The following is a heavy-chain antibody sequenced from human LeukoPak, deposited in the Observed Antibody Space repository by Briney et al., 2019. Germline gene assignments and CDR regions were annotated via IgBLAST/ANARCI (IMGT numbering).Heavy chain of an antibody. CDR3: AREGSSLSLAPNWYYFDY. CDR1: GGSISSGDYY. D-gene: IGHD1-1*01. J-gene: IGHJ4*02. CDR2: IYYSGST. Sequence: SETLSLTCTVSGGSISSGDYYWSWIRQPPGKGLEWIGYIYYSGSTYYNPSLKSRVTISVDTSNNQFSLKLSSVTAADTAVYYCAREGSSLSLAPNWYYFDYWGQGTLVTVSS. V-gene: IGHV4-30-4*08.